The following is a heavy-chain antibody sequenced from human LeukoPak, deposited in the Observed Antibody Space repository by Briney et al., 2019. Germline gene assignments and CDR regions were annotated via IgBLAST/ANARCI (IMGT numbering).Heavy chain of an antibody. CDR1: GFTFSSYW. J-gene: IGHJ5*01. Sequence: GGSLRLSCAASGFTFSSYWMHWVRQAPGKGLVWVSRINSDGSSTTYADSVKGRCTISRDNAKNMLYLQMNSLRAEDTAVYYCARDREQWLGRRWFDSWGQGTLVTVSS. V-gene: IGHV3-74*03. CDR2: INSDGSST. D-gene: IGHD6-19*01. CDR3: ARDREQWLGRRWFDS.